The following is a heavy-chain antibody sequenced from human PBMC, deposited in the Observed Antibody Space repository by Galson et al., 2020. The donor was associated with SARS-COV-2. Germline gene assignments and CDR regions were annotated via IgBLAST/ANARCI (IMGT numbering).Heavy chain of an antibody. J-gene: IGHJ4*02. CDR2: IWYDGSNK. D-gene: IGHD3-10*01. CDR1: GFTFSSYG. V-gene: IGHV3-33*01. CDR3: ARGTIRRNSGARAIDY. Sequence: GGSLRLSCAASGFTFSSYGMHWVRQAPGKGLEWVAVIWYDGSNKYYADSVKGRFTISRDNSKNTLYLQMNSLRAEDTAVYYCARGTIRRNSGARAIDYWGQGTLVTVSS.